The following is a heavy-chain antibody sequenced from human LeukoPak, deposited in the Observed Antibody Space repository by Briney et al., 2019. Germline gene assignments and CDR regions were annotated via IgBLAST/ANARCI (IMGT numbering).Heavy chain of an antibody. D-gene: IGHD3-10*01. CDR2: IYYSGST. CDR3: ARHEITMVRGVTFYFDY. V-gene: IGHV4-59*08. Sequence: PSQTLSLTCTVSGGSLSSYYWSWIRQPPGKGLEWIGYIYYSGSTNYNPSLKSRVTISVDTSKNQFSLKLSSVTAADTAVYYCARHEITMVRGVTFYFDYWGQGTLVTVSS. CDR1: GGSLSSYY. J-gene: IGHJ4*02.